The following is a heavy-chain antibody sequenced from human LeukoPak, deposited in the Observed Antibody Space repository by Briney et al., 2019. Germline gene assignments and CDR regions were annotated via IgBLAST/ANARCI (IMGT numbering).Heavy chain of an antibody. CDR1: GGSISSYY. CDR3: ARVTRRGASSSWSEYFQH. Sequence: SETLSLTCTVSGGSISSYYWSWIRQPPGKGLEWIGDIHYSGSTNYNPSLKSRVTISVDTSKNQFSLKLSSVTAADTAVYYCARVTRRGASSSWSEYFQHWGQGTLVTVSP. V-gene: IGHV4-59*01. CDR2: IHYSGST. D-gene: IGHD6-13*01. J-gene: IGHJ1*01.